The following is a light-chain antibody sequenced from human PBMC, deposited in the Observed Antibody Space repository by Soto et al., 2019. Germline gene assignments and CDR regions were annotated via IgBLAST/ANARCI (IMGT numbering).Light chain of an antibody. Sequence: QSVLTQPASVSGSPGQSITISCTGTSSDDGAYKFVSWYQHHPGKAPKLIIYDVTTRPSGVSNRFSGSKSGDTASLTISGLQSEDEADYYCSSFTSSSTYVFGTGTKVTVL. CDR1: SSDDGAYKF. CDR3: SSFTSSSTYV. CDR2: DVT. V-gene: IGLV2-14*03. J-gene: IGLJ1*01.